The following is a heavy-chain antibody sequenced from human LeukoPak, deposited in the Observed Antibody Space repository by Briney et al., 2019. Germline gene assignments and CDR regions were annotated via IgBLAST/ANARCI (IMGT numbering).Heavy chain of an antibody. CDR2: IYSGGST. CDR1: GFTVSSNY. J-gene: IGHJ6*02. V-gene: IGHV3-53*01. D-gene: IGHD4-23*01. Sequence: GGSLRLSCAASGFTVSSNYMSWVRQAPGKGLEWVSVIYSGGSTYYADSVKGRFTISRDNSKNTLYLQMNSLRAEDTAVYYCARGSVTLYYYGMDVWGQGTTVTVSS. CDR3: ARGSVTLYYYGMDV.